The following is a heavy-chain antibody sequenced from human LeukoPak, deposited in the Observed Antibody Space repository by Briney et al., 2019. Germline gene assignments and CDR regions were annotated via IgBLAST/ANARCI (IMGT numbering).Heavy chain of an antibody. D-gene: IGHD2-8*01. Sequence: ASVKVSCKASGYTFTNYGISWVRQAPGQGLEWMGWISAYNGNTNYAQKLQGRVTMTTDTSTSTAYMELSSLRSEDTAVYYCASSLMVSLDYWGQGTLVTVSS. CDR3: ASSLMVSLDY. J-gene: IGHJ4*02. CDR2: ISAYNGNT. V-gene: IGHV1-18*01. CDR1: GYTFTNYG.